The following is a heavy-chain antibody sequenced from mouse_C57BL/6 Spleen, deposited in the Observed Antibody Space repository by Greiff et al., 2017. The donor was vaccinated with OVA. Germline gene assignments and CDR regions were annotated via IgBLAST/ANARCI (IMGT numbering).Heavy chain of an antibody. D-gene: IGHD2-4*01. V-gene: IGHV1-64*01. CDR3: SKTTYDSDDDLDY. CDR2: IHPNSGST. J-gene: IGHJ2*01. Sequence: QVQLKESGAELVKPGASVKLSCKASGYTFTSYWMPWVKQRPGQGLEWIGMIHPNSGSTNYNEKFKSKATLTVDKSSSTAYMQLSSLTSEDAAFFYCSKTTYDSDDDLDYWGQGTTLTVSS. CDR1: GYTFTSYW.